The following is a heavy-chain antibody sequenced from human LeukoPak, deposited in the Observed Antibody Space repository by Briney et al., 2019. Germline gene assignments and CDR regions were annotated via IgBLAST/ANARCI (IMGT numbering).Heavy chain of an antibody. V-gene: IGHV3-23*01. D-gene: IGHD6-19*01. J-gene: IGHJ4*02. CDR3: AKGGWLDD. Sequence: GGFLRLSCAASGFNFNKYDMTWARQAPGKGLEWVSTITGRSDKTYYTDSVKGRFVTSRDNSKDTLYLQMNSLRAEDTALYYCAKGGWLDDLGQGALVTVSS. CDR2: ITGRSDKT. CDR1: GFNFNKYD.